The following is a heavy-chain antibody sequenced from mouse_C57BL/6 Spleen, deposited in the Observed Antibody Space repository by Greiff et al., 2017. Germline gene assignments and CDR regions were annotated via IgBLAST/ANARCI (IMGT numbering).Heavy chain of an antibody. D-gene: IGHD1-1*02. J-gene: IGHJ2*01. CDR1: GFTFSSYT. CDR2: ISGGGGNT. CDR3: ARRWPYYFDY. V-gene: IGHV5-9*01. Sequence: EVQGVESGGGLVKPGGSLKLSCAASGFTFSSYTMSWVRQTPEKRLEWVATISGGGGNTYYPDSVKGRFTISRDNAKNTLYLQMSSLRSEDTALYYCARRWPYYFDYWGQGTTLTVSS.